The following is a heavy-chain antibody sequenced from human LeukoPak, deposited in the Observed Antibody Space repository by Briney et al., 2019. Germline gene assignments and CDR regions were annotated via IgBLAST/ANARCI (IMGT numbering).Heavy chain of an antibody. CDR3: ARVLRSEVAVASNYYYYYYMDV. V-gene: IGHV3-23*01. Sequence: GGSLRLSCAASGFTFSSYGMSWVRQAPGKGLEWVSAISGSGGSTYYADSVKGRFTISRDNSKNTLYLQMNSLRAEDTAVYYCARVLRSEVAVASNYYYYYYMDVWGKGTTVTVSS. CDR1: GFTFSSYG. CDR2: ISGSGGST. D-gene: IGHD6-19*01. J-gene: IGHJ6*03.